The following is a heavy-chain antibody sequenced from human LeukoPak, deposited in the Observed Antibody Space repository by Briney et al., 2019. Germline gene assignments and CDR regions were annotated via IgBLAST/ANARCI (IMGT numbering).Heavy chain of an antibody. D-gene: IGHD3-10*01. CDR2: MNPNSGNT. V-gene: IGHV1-8*02. CDR3: ARGRLLWFGELSFPYYYYGMDV. Sequence: GASVKVSCKASGYTFTGYYMHWVRQAPGQGLEWMGWMNPNSGNTGYAQKFQGRVTMTRNTSISTAYMELSSLRSEDTAVYYCARGRLLWFGELSFPYYYYGMDVWGQGTTVTVSS. CDR1: GYTFTGYY. J-gene: IGHJ6*02.